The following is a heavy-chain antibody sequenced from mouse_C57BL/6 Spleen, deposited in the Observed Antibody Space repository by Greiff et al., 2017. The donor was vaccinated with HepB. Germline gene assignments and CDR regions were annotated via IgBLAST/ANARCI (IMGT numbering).Heavy chain of an antibody. J-gene: IGHJ4*01. Sequence: QVQLQQPGAELVKPGASVKMSCKASGYTFTSSWITWVKQRPGQGLEWIGDIYPGSGSTNYNEKFKSKATLTVDTSASTADRQRSSLTSEDSGVYYCARCDYDAMDDWGQGTSVTVSS. V-gene: IGHV1-55*01. CDR2: IYPGSGST. CDR1: GYTFTSSW. CDR3: ARCDYDAMDD.